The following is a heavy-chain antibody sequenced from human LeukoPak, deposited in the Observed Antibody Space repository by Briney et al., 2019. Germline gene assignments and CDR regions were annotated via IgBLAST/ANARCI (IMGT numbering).Heavy chain of an antibody. D-gene: IGHD2-2*02. CDR2: IHHSGST. V-gene: IGHV4-38-2*02. CDR1: GYSISSGYY. J-gene: IGHJ5*02. CDR3: ARAATRYCSSTSCYTAYNWFDP. Sequence: PSETLSLTCTVSGYSISSGYYWGWIRQPPGKGLEWIGSIHHSGSTYYNPSLKSRVTISVDTSKNQFSLKLSSVTAADTAVYYCARAATRYCSSTSCYTAYNWFDPWGQGTLVTVSS.